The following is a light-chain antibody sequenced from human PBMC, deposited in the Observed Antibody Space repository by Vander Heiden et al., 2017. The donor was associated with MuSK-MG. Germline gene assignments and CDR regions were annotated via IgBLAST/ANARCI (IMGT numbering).Light chain of an antibody. J-gene: IGKJ2*01. CDR1: QSVSNW. Sequence: DVQMTQSPSTLSASVGDRVTITCRASQSVSNWLAWYQQKPGKAPKVLIYRASSLKSGVPSRFSGIGSGTEFTLTISSLQPDDFATYYCQQDNTYSVYTFGQGTKLEIK. CDR2: RAS. V-gene: IGKV1-5*03. CDR3: QQDNTYSVYT.